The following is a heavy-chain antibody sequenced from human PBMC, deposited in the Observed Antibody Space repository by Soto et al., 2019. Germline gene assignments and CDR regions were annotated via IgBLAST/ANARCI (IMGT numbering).Heavy chain of an antibody. CDR3: ARDGYYDFWSGYPWFDP. D-gene: IGHD3-3*01. J-gene: IGHJ5*02. CDR2: IWYDGSNK. V-gene: IGHV3-33*01. CDR1: GFTFSSYG. Sequence: GGSVRLSCAASGFTFSSYGMHWVRQAPGKGLEWVAVIWYDGSNKYYADSVKGRFTISRDNSKNTLYLQMNSLRAEDTAVYYCARDGYYDFWSGYPWFDPWGQGTLVTVSS.